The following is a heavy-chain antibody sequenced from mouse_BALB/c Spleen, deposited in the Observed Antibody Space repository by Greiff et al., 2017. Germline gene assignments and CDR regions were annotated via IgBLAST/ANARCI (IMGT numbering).Heavy chain of an antibody. CDR1: GYTFTSYW. Sequence: QVQLQQPGAELVRPGASVKLSCKASGYTFTSYWINWVKQRPGQGLEWIGNIYPSDSYTNYNQKFKDKATLTVDKSSSTAYMQLSSPTSEDSAVYYGTRSTVDYAMDYWGQGTSVTVSS. J-gene: IGHJ4*01. V-gene: IGHV1-69*02. D-gene: IGHD1-1*01. CDR2: IYPSDSYT. CDR3: TRSTVDYAMDY.